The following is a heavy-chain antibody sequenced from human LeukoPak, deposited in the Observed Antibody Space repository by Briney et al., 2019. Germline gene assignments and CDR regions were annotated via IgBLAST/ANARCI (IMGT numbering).Heavy chain of an antibody. J-gene: IGHJ6*02. V-gene: IGHV4-30-2*01. D-gene: IGHD3-3*01. Sequence: SETLSLTCTVPGGSISSGGHSWSWIRQPPGKGLEWIGYIYHSGSGSTYYDPSLKSRVTISIDKSKNLFSLKLNSVPAADTAVYYCARINDFWSGPTLDVWGQGTTVTVSS. CDR2: IYHSGSGST. CDR1: GGSISSGGHS. CDR3: ARINDFWSGPTLDV.